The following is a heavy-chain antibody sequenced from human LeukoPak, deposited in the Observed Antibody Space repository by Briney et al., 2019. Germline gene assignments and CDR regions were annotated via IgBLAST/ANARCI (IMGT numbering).Heavy chain of an antibody. CDR2: MNPNRGNT. D-gene: IGHD3-3*01. J-gene: IGHJ4*02. CDR3: ARGRALRFLEWLPEGRSSSFGY. V-gene: IGHV1-8*03. Sequence: ASVKVSCKASGYTFTSYDINWVRQATGQGLEWMGWMNPNRGNTGYAQKFQGRVTITRNTAKNTAYMELSSLRAEDTAVYYCARGRALRFLEWLPEGRSSSFGYWGQGTLVTVSS. CDR1: GYTFTSYD.